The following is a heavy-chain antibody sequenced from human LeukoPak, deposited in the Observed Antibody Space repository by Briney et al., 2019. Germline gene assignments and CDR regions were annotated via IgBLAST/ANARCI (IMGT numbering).Heavy chain of an antibody. CDR2: INHSGST. J-gene: IGHJ4*02. CDR1: GGSFSVYY. V-gene: IGHV4-34*01. D-gene: IGHD3-22*01. CDR3: ARHSSGYPFHY. Sequence: PSETLSLTCAVYGGSFSVYYWSWIRQPPGKGLEWIGEINHSGSTNYNPSLKSRVTISVDTSKNQFSLKLSSVTAADTAVYYCARHSSGYPFHYWGQGTLVTVSS.